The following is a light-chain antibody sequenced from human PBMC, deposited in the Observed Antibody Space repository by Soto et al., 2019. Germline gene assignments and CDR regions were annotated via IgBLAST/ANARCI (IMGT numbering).Light chain of an antibody. V-gene: IGKV1-39*01. CDR1: QSGSNY. CDR2: AAS. CDR3: QHHHSYSEA. J-gene: IGKJ1*01. Sequence: DIQMTQSPSSLSASVGDRVTITCRASQSGSNYLNWYQQKPGKAPTLLIYAASTLQSGVPSRSSGGGFGTKFTLTINSLQPDDFATYYCQHHHSYSEAFGQGTKVDIK.